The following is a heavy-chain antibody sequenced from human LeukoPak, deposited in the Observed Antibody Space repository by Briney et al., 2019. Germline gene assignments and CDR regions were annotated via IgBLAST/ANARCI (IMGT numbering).Heavy chain of an antibody. CDR1: GFTFSSYW. V-gene: IGHV3-7*01. Sequence: GGSLRLSCAASGFTFSSYWMSWVRQAPGKGLEWVASINQDGSEKYYVDSVKGRFTISRDNAKNSLYLQMNSLRAEDTAVYYCARVSGSGSYYNAAYWGQGTLVTVSS. D-gene: IGHD3-10*01. CDR3: ARVSGSGSYYNAAY. CDR2: INQDGSEK. J-gene: IGHJ4*02.